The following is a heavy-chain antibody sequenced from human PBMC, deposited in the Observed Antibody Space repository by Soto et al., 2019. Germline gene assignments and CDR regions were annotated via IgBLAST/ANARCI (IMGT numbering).Heavy chain of an antibody. CDR3: ARQHPLGPSVAGYRNPFDY. D-gene: IGHD6-19*01. V-gene: IGHV5-51*01. Sequence: GESLKISCKASGYIIKNYWIGWVRQMPGQGLEWMGIIFPDDSDTRCSPSFQGQVTISADKSISTAYLQWSSLKASDTAMYYCARQHPLGPSVAGYRNPFDYWGQGTLVTVSS. J-gene: IGHJ4*02. CDR2: IFPDDSDT. CDR1: GYIIKNYW.